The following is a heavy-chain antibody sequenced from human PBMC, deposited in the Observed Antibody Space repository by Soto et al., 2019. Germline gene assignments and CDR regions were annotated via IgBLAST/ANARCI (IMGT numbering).Heavy chain of an antibody. D-gene: IGHD3-16*01. V-gene: IGHV3-33*01. J-gene: IGHJ6*02. Sequence: QVQLVESGGGVVQPGRSLRLSCAASGFTFSSDGMHWVRQAPGKGLEWVAVIWYDGSNKYYADSVKGRFTISRDNSKNTLYLQMNRRRAEDTAMYYCARAWGNYYYGMDVWGQGTTVTVSS. CDR1: GFTFSSDG. CDR2: IWYDGSNK. CDR3: ARAWGNYYYGMDV.